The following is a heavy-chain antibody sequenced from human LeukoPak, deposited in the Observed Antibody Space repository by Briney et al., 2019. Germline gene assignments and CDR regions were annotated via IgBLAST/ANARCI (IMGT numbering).Heavy chain of an antibody. Sequence: ASVKVSCKASGYTFTGYYMHWVRQAPGQGLEWMGRINPNSGGTNYAQKFQGRVTMTRDTSISTAYMELSRLRSDDTAVYYCARLRGGQWPNRFDPWGQGTLVTVSS. J-gene: IGHJ5*02. CDR2: INPNSGGT. D-gene: IGHD6-19*01. CDR1: GYTFTGYY. CDR3: ARLRGGQWPNRFDP. V-gene: IGHV1-2*06.